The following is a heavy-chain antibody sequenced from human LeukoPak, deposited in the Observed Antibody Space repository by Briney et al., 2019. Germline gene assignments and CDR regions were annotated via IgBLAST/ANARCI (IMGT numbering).Heavy chain of an antibody. D-gene: IGHD3-9*01. CDR3: AKSSRPLRYFDWLLLS. J-gene: IGHJ4*02. Sequence: GGSLRLSCAASGSTFSSDAMHWVRQAPGKRLGWVAVISYDGSNKYYADSVKGRFTISRDNSKNTLYLQMNSLRAEDTAVYYCAKSSRPLRYFDWLLLSWGQGTLVTVSS. CDR1: GSTFSSDA. CDR2: ISYDGSNK. V-gene: IGHV3-30*18.